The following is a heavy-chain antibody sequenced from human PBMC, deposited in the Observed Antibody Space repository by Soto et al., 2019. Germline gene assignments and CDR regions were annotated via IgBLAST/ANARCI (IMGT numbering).Heavy chain of an antibody. Sequence: SETLSLTCTVSGGSVSSSSYYWGWIRQPPGKGLEWIGTIYYTGSTSYSPSLKSRVTISVDTSKTQFSLNLNSVTAADTAVYYCAGRRAGDYYFNYWGQGTLVTVSS. CDR2: IYYTGST. D-gene: IGHD1-26*01. J-gene: IGHJ4*02. V-gene: IGHV4-39*01. CDR3: AGRRAGDYYFNY. CDR1: GGSVSSSSYY.